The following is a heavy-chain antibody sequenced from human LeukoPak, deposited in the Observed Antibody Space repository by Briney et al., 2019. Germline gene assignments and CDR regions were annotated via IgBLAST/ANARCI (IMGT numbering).Heavy chain of an antibody. CDR3: AKDMRFDP. V-gene: IGHV3-23*01. D-gene: IGHD3-16*01. CDR2: ISGSGGST. CDR1: GFSVRTNF. J-gene: IGHJ5*02. Sequence: GGSLRLSCAVSGFSVRTNFMSWVRQAPGKGLEWVSGISGSGGSTDYADSVKGRFTISRDNSKNTLYLQMNSLRAEDTAIYFCAKDMRFDPWGQGTLVTVSS.